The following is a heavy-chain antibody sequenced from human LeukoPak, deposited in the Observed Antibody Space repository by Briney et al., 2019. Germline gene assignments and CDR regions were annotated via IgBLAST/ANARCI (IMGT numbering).Heavy chain of an antibody. Sequence: GRSLRLSRAASGFTFSSYGMHWVHQAPGEGLEWVAVISYDGSNKYYADSVKGRFTISRDNSKNTLYLQMNSLRAEDTAVYYCAKALAGSGELSDYWGQGTLVTVSS. V-gene: IGHV3-30*18. CDR3: AKALAGSGELSDY. D-gene: IGHD3-16*02. CDR2: ISYDGSNK. CDR1: GFTFSSYG. J-gene: IGHJ4*02.